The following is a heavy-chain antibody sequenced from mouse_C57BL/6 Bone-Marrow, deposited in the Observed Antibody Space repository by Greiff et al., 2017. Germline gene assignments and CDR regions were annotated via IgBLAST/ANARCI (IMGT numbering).Heavy chain of an antibody. CDR3: ARSDYDYEFAY. Sequence: QVQLQQPGAELVKPGASVKLSCKASGYTFTSYWMQWVKQRPGQGLEWIGEIDPSDSYTNYNQKFKGKATLTVDTSSSTAYMPLSSLTSEDSAVYYCARSDYDYEFAYWGQGTLVTVSA. CDR1: GYTFTSYW. D-gene: IGHD2-4*01. V-gene: IGHV1-50*01. J-gene: IGHJ3*01. CDR2: IDPSDSYT.